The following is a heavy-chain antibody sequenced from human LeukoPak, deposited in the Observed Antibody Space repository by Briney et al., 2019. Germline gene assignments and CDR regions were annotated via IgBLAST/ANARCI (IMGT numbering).Heavy chain of an antibody. CDR3: ARDVAVAGLSFDY. J-gene: IGHJ4*02. V-gene: IGHV1-69*05. CDR1: GGTFSSYA. CDR2: IIPIFGTA. D-gene: IGHD6-19*01. Sequence: ASVRVSCKASGGTFSSYAISWVRQAPGQGLEWMGRIIPIFGTANYAQKFQGRVTITTDESTSTAYMELSSLRSEDTAVYYCARDVAVAGLSFDYWGQGTLATVSS.